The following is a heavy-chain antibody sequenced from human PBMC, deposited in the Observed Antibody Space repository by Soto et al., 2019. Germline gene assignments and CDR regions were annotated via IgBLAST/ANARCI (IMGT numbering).Heavy chain of an antibody. Sequence: QVQLVESGGGVVQPGTSLGLSCAASGSTFSSYGMHWVRQAPGKGLEWVAVISYDGRNKRYVDSVKGRFTISRDNSKNTLDLQMNSLRAEDTAMYYCAKDTYYHDSSGYYTFDNWGQGTLVTVSS. CDR2: ISYDGRNK. CDR1: GSTFSSYG. D-gene: IGHD3-22*01. J-gene: IGHJ4*02. V-gene: IGHV3-30*18. CDR3: AKDTYYHDSSGYYTFDN.